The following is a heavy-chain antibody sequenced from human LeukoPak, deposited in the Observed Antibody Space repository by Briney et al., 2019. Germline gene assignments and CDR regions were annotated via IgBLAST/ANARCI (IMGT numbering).Heavy chain of an antibody. CDR1: GFTFDDYA. Sequence: GRSLRLSCAASGFTFDDYAMHWVRPAPGKGLEWISGISWNSGSISYADSVKGRFTISRDNAKNSLYLQMNSLRAEDTALYYCAKSSGSYFSYYYYYYMDVWGKGTTVTVSS. CDR2: ISWNSGSI. J-gene: IGHJ6*03. CDR3: AKSSGSYFSYYYYYYMDV. D-gene: IGHD1-26*01. V-gene: IGHV3-9*01.